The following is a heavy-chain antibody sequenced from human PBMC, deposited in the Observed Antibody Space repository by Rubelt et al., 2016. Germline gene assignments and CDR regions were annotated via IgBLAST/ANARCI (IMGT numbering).Heavy chain of an antibody. CDR1: GGSISSYY. Sequence: QVQLQESGPGLVKPSETLSLTCTVSGGSISSYYWSWIRQPPGKGLEWIGYIYYSGSTNYNPSLKSRVTILVETSKNQVYRKLSSVTAADTAVYYCARDFGQATDYWGQGTLVTVSS. J-gene: IGHJ4*02. D-gene: IGHD3-10*01. CDR3: ARDFGQATDY. CDR2: IYYSGST. V-gene: IGHV4-59*01.